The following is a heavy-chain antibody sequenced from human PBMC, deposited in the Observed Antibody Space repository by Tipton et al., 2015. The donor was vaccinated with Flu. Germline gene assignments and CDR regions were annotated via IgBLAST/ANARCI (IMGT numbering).Heavy chain of an antibody. Sequence: QSGPEVKTPGASVKVSCKASGYTFTDFFIHWVRQAPGQGLEWMGRINPDSGDTDYAQEFQARVTMTRDTSVSIAYMELSRLTSDDTAVYYCARADGVVRGCHMWWFDPWGQGALVTVSS. V-gene: IGHV1-2*06. CDR3: ARADGVVRGCHMWWFDP. D-gene: IGHD2-8*01. CDR2: INPDSGDT. CDR1: GYTFTDFF. J-gene: IGHJ5*02.